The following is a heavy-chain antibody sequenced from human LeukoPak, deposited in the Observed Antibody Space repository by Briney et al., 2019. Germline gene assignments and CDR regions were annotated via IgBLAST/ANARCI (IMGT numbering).Heavy chain of an antibody. CDR1: GFTFSSYE. Sequence: GGSLRLSCAASGFTFSSYEMNWVRQAPGKGLEWVSYISSSGSTIYYADSVKGRFTISRDNAKNSLYLQMNSLRAEDTAVYYCARARNYYDSNPFDYWGQGTLVTVSS. V-gene: IGHV3-48*03. D-gene: IGHD3-22*01. CDR2: ISSSGSTI. CDR3: ARARNYYDSNPFDY. J-gene: IGHJ4*02.